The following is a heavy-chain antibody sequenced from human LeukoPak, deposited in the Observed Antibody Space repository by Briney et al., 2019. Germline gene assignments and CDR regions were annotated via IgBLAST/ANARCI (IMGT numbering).Heavy chain of an antibody. V-gene: IGHV4-38-2*02. CDR3: ARQGRSDYFDY. J-gene: IGHJ4*02. D-gene: IGHD2-15*01. CDR1: GHSISSGYY. CDR2: IYHSGST. Sequence: PSETLSLTCTVSGHSISSGYYWGWIRQPPGKGLEWIGSIYHSGSTYYNPSLKSRVIISVDTSKNQFSLKLSSVTAADTAVYYCARQGRSDYFDYWGQGTLVTVSS.